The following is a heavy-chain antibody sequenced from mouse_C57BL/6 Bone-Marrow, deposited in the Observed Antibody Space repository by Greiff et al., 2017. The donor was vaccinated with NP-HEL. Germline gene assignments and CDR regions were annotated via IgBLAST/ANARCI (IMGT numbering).Heavy chain of an antibody. CDR2: IHPNSGST. CDR1: GYTFTSYW. CDR3: ARIWVYYFDY. Sequence: QQPGAELVKPGASVKLSCKASGYTFTSYWMHWVKQRPGQGLEWIGMIHPNSGSTNYNEKFKSKATLTVDKSSSTAYMQLSSLTSEDSAVYYCARIWVYYFDYWGQGTTLTVSS. D-gene: IGHD4-1*01. V-gene: IGHV1-64*01. J-gene: IGHJ2*01.